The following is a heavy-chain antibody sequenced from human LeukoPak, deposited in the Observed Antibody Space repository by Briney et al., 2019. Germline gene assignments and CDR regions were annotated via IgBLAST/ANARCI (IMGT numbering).Heavy chain of an antibody. J-gene: IGHJ6*02. Sequence: GGSLRLSCAASGLTASHSVNNAMSWVRHAPGKGLEWVSGITTSGSTNYADSVKGRFTISRENSNNTLYLHMDSLRAEDTAVYYCAKAPVWNYYYGLDVWGQGTTVTVSS. V-gene: IGHV3-23*01. CDR2: ITTSGST. CDR1: GLTASHSVNNA. D-gene: IGHD1-1*01. CDR3: AKAPVWNYYYGLDV.